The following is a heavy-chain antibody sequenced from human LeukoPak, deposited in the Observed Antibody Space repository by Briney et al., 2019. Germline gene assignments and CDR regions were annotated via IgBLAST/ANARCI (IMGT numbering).Heavy chain of an antibody. CDR1: GFTFSIHW. D-gene: IGHD2-15*01. CDR3: AKARGEQNGGSNY. J-gene: IGHJ4*02. CDR2: ISGSGGST. V-gene: IGHV3-23*01. Sequence: GGSLRLSCVASGFTFSIHWMTWVRQAPGKGLEWVSTISGSGGSTYYADPVKGRFTISRDNSKTTLYLQMNSLRAEDTAVYYCAKARGEQNGGSNYWGQGTLVTVSS.